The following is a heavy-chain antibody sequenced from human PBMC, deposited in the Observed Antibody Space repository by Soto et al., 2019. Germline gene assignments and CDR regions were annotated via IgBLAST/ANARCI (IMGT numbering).Heavy chain of an antibody. CDR2: ISAYNGNT. CDR3: ARDQAYCSSTSCRWFDP. J-gene: IGHJ5*02. V-gene: IGHV1-18*01. CDR1: GYTFTSYG. Sequence: QVQLVQSGAEVKKPGASVKVSCKASGYTFTSYGISWVRQAPGQGLEWMGWISAYNGNTNYAQKLQGRVTMTTDTSTSTAYMELRSLRSDDTAVYYCARDQAYCSSTSCRWFDPWGQGTLVTVSS. D-gene: IGHD2-2*01.